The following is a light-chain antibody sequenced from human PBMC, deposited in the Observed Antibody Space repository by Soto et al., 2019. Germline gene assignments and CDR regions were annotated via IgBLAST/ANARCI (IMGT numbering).Light chain of an antibody. Sequence: QSALTQPASVSGSPGQSITISCTGTSSDVGGYNYVSWYQQHPGKAPKLMIYDVSNRPSGVSNRFSGSKSGNTASLTISGLQAEDEADYYCSSYTSSSIVVFGGRTKLTVL. CDR1: SSDVGGYNY. V-gene: IGLV2-14*01. J-gene: IGLJ2*01. CDR3: SSYTSSSIVV. CDR2: DVS.